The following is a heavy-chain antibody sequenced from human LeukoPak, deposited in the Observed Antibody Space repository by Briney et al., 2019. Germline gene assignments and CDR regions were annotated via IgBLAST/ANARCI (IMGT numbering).Heavy chain of an antibody. Sequence: ASGYVFFKGSGYNITDYYLHLVWPGPGQGVGWMGWIIPNTGGTNYAQKFQDWVTMSSDTSISTAYMELSSLRSDDTAVYYCARGSPSYAQWHFDLWGRGTLVTVSS. CDR3: ARGSPSYAQWHFDL. CDR1: GYNITDYY. J-gene: IGHJ2*01. D-gene: IGHD2/OR15-2a*01. CDR2: IIPNTGGT. V-gene: IGHV1-2*04.